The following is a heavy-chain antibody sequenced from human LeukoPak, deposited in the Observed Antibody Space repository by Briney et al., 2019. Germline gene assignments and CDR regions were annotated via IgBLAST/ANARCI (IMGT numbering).Heavy chain of an antibody. D-gene: IGHD2-2*01. J-gene: IGHJ6*03. CDR2: IYRSGNT. CDR1: GYSISSDYY. Sequence: SETLSPTCAVSGYSISSDYYWGWIRQPPGKGLEWIGSIYRSGNTYYNPSLKSRVTISVDTSKNHFSLRLSSLTAADTAVYYCARHAPDCNNTNCYYYYYYMDVWGKGTTVTVSS. CDR3: ARHAPDCNNTNCYYYYYYMDV. V-gene: IGHV4-38-2*01.